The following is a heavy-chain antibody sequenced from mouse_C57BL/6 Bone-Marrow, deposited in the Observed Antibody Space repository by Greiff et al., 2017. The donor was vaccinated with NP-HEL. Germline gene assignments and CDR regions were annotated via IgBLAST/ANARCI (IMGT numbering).Heavy chain of an antibody. CDR3: AYLNGDRWYFDV. CDR2: IYPGDGDT. Sequence: QVQLQQSGPELVKPGASVKISCKASGYAFSSSWMNWVKPRPGKGLEWIGRIYPGDGDTNYNGKFKGKATLTADKSSSTAYMQLSSLTSEDSAVYFCAYLNGDRWYFDVWGTGTTVTVSS. CDR1: GYAFSSSW. J-gene: IGHJ1*03. D-gene: IGHD4-1*02. V-gene: IGHV1-82*01.